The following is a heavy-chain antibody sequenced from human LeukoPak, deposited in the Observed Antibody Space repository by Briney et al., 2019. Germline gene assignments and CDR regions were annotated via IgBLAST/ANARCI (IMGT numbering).Heavy chain of an antibody. D-gene: IGHD3-22*01. CDR3: ASARYYYDSSGYYPPDY. Sequence: SVKVSCKASGGTFSSYAISWVRQAPGQGLEWMGGIIPIFGTANYAQKFQGRVTITADESASTAYMELSSLRSEDTAVYYCASARYYYDSSGYYPPDYWGQGTLVTVSS. V-gene: IGHV1-69*13. CDR1: GGTFSSYA. J-gene: IGHJ4*02. CDR2: IIPIFGTA.